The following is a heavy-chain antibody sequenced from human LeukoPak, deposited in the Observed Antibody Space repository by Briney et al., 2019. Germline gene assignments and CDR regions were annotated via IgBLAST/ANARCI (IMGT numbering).Heavy chain of an antibody. CDR1: GFSFSSNW. J-gene: IGHJ5*02. D-gene: IGHD1-1*01. CDR2: IKRDGSQK. V-gene: IGHV3-7*01. Sequence: GVSLRLSCAAPGFSFSSNWMGWVRQAPGKGLEWVAHIKRDGSQKYYLDSAKGRFTISRGNAKNSLYLQMNSLRVEDTAVYYCARLGLEVGGPNWFDPWGQGTLVTVSS. CDR3: ARLGLEVGGPNWFDP.